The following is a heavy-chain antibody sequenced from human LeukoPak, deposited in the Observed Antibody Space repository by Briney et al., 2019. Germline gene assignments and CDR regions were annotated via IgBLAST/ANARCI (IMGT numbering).Heavy chain of an antibody. V-gene: IGHV3-30*03. D-gene: IGHD2-15*01. J-gene: IGHJ4*02. Sequence: HSGGSLRLSCAASGFTFSSYGMHWVRQAPGQGLEWVTVISDDGSEKYYVDSVKGRFTISRDDSKNMLYLQMNGLRPEDTAVYFCARSAFGGYQPDYWGQGTLVTVSS. CDR3: ARSAFGGYQPDY. CDR2: ISDDGSEK. CDR1: GFTFSSYG.